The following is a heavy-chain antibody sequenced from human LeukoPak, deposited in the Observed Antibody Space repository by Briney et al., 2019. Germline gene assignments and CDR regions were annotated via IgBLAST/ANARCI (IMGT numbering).Heavy chain of an antibody. D-gene: IGHD3-22*01. J-gene: IGHJ4*02. CDR3: ARDSSGYSYFDY. V-gene: IGHV4-31*03. CDR2: IYYSGST. CDR1: GGSISSGGYY. Sequence: SQTLSLTCTVSGGSISSGGYYWSWIRQHPGKGLEWIGYIYYSGSTYYSPSLKSRVTMSVDTSKNQFSLKLSSVTAADTAVYYCARDSSGYSYFDYWGQGTLVTVSS.